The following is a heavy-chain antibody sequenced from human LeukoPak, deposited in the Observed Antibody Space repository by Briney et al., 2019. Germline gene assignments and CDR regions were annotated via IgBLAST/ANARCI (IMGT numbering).Heavy chain of an antibody. V-gene: IGHV3-74*01. J-gene: IGHJ4*02. CDR3: VRHRTASDY. D-gene: IGHD1-1*01. CDR1: GFTFSNYW. CDR2: INPDGSTT. Sequence: GGSLRLSCAASGFTFSNYWMHWVRQDPGKGLVWVSFINPDGSTTNYADSVKGRFTISRDNAKNTLYLQMSSLRAEDTAVYYCVRHRTASDYWGQGALVTVSS.